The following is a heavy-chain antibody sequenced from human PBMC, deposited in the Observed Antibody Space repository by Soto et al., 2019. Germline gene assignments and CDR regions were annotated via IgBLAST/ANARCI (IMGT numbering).Heavy chain of an antibody. J-gene: IGHJ4*02. D-gene: IGHD3-22*01. CDR3: ARQFVFDRSGHCYAY. CDR1: GGTFNRNT. V-gene: IGHV1-69*01. CDR2: ITPMFGTA. Sequence: QVQLVQSGAEVKKPGSSVRISCKASGGTFNRNTISWVRQAPGQGPEWMGGITPMFGTANYAQKFQGRVTITADDSTSTAYMELCRLRSEDTAVYYCARQFVFDRSGHCYAYWGQGTLVIVSS.